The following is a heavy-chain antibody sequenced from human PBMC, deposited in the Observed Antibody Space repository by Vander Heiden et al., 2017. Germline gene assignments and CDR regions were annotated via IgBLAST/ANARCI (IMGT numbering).Heavy chain of an antibody. V-gene: IGHV3-21*01. J-gene: IGHJ4*02. CDR1: GLTFSSSS. CDR2: ISSSSSYI. Sequence: EVQLVESGGGLVKPGGSLRLSCAGSGLTFSSSSMNWVGRAPGKGLDWVSSISSSSSYIYYADSVKGRFTISRDNAKNSLYLQMNSLGAEDTAVYYCARGGGRVYYYGSGSYYNNWSQGTLVTVSS. CDR3: ARGGGRVYYYGSGSYYNN. D-gene: IGHD3-10*01.